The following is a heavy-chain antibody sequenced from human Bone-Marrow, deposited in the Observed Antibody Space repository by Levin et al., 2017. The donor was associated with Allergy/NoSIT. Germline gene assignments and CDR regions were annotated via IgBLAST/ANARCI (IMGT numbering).Heavy chain of an antibody. D-gene: IGHD3-22*01. CDR1: GFSLSLNSSRVG. V-gene: IGHV2-5*02. J-gene: IGHJ4*02. CDR3: AHRPQFHESSGYYFDY. Sequence: KASGPTLVKPTQTLTLTCAFSGFSLSLNSSRVGVGWIRQPPGKALEWLALIYWDDDKRYSPSLKSRLTITKDSSKNQVVLTMTNMDPVDSATYYCAHRPQFHESSGYYFDYWGQGTLVTVSS. CDR2: IYWDDDK.